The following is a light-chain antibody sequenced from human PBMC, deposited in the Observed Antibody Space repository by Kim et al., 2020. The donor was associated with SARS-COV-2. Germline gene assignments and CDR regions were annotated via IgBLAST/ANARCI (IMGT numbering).Light chain of an antibody. Sequence: EIVLTQSPATLSLSPGESATLSCRASQSVSSHLAWYQQRPGQAPRLLIYDTSNRATGIPGRFSGSGSGTDFTLTISSLEPEDFAVYYCQQRYNWPTFGQGTRRETK. J-gene: IGKJ5*01. CDR3: QQRYNWPT. V-gene: IGKV3-11*01. CDR1: QSVSSH. CDR2: DTS.